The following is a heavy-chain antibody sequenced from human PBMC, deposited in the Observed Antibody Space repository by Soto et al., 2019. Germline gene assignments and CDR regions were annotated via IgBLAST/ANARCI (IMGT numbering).Heavy chain of an antibody. CDR1: GGAFSGYY. J-gene: IGHJ6*02. Sequence: SETLSLTCAVYGGAFSGYYSTWIRQPPGTGLEWIGEINHSGSTNYNPSLKSRVTISVDTSKSQFSLKLTSVTAADTAVYYCARVTGRYYSGMDVWGQGTTVPVS. V-gene: IGHV4-34*01. CDR2: INHSGST. CDR3: ARVTGRYYSGMDV.